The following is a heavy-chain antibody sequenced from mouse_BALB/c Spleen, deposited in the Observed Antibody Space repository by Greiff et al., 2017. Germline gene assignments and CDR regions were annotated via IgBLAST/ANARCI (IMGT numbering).Heavy chain of an antibody. V-gene: IGHV5-9-4*01. CDR3: ARLGNSLLRLPWYFDV. CDR1: GFTFSSYA. CDR2: ISSGGSYT. D-gene: IGHD1-2*01. Sequence: DVKLVESGGGLVKPGGSLKLSCAASGFTFSSYAMSWVRQSPEKRLEWVAEISSGGSYTYYPDTVTGRFTISRDNAKNTLYLEMSSLRSEDTAMYYCARLGNSLLRLPWYFDVWGAGTTVTVSS. J-gene: IGHJ1*01.